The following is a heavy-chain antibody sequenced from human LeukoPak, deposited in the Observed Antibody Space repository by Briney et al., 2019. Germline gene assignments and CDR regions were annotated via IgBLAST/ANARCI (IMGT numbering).Heavy chain of an antibody. D-gene: IGHD7-27*01. Sequence: SETLSLTCTVSGGSLNSYYWSWIRQPPGKGLEWIGFITHSGGTDFDSSLGGRVTISVDTSKNQFSLRLTSTTAADTAVYFCARGRISNWGFEGTLFDAWGQGVLVTVSS. CDR2: ITHSGGT. J-gene: IGHJ4*02. V-gene: IGHV4-59*01. CDR3: ARGRISNWGFEGTLFDA. CDR1: GGSLNSYY.